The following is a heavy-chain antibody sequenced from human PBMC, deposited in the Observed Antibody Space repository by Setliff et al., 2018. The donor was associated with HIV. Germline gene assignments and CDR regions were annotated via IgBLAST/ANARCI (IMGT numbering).Heavy chain of an antibody. CDR1: GDSIGTYY. V-gene: IGHV4-34*01. CDR2: INHSGST. CDR3: IIAYSSGWLAPMGFDS. J-gene: IGHJ4*02. Sequence: SETLSLTCTVSGDSIGTYYWSWIRQPPGKGLEWIGEINHSGSTYYNQSLKSRATISVDMSKNQFSLRLSSVTAADTAVYYCIIAYSSGWLAPMGFDSWGQGTLVTVSS. D-gene: IGHD6-19*01.